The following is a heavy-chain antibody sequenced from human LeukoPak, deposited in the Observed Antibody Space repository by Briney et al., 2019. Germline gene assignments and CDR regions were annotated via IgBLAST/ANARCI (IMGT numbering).Heavy chain of an antibody. D-gene: IGHD1-1*01. CDR3: ARPANRLELDI. CDR1: GGSISSSSYY. CDR2: IYYSGST. V-gene: IGHV4-39*01. Sequence: SETLSLTCTVSGGSISSSSYYWGWIRQPPGKGLEWIGSIYYSGSTYYNPSLKSRVTISVDTSKNQFSLKLSSVTAADTAVYYCARPANRLELDIWGQGTMVTVSS. J-gene: IGHJ3*02.